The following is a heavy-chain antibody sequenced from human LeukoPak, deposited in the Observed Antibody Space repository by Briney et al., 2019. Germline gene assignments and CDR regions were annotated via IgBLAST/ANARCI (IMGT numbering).Heavy chain of an antibody. V-gene: IGHV3-7*03. D-gene: IGHD3-10*01. Sequence: GGSLRLSCVASGFTFSSYWMSWVRQAPGKGLEWVANINQDGSEKYDVDSAKGRFTISRDNAKNSLYLQMNSLRVEDTAVYYCARDIGFGELYGYWGQGTLVTVSS. CDR2: INQDGSEK. J-gene: IGHJ4*02. CDR1: GFTFSSYW. CDR3: ARDIGFGELYGY.